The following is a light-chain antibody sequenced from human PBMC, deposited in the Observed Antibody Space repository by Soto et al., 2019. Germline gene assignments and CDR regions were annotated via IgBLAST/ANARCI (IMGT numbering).Light chain of an antibody. CDR1: QSVSSSY. J-gene: IGKJ1*01. CDR3: QQHGSSPVT. Sequence: EIVLTQSPGTLSLSPGERATLSCRASQSVSSSYLAWYQQTPGQAPRLLIYGASSRATGIPDRFSGSGSGTDFTLTISRLEPEDFAVYYCQQHGSSPVTFGQGTKVEIK. CDR2: GAS. V-gene: IGKV3-20*01.